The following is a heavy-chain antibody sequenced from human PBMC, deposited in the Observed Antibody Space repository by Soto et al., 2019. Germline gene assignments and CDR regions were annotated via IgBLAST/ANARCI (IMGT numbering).Heavy chain of an antibody. D-gene: IGHD6-6*01. CDR1: GGTSSRST. J-gene: IGHJ2*01. Sequence: SVKVVCKASGGTSSRSTISWVRPAPGQGLEWMGRIIPILGIANYAQKFQGRVTITADKSTSTAYMELSSLRSEDTAVYYCAVPLGSLSYWYFDLWGRGTLVTVSS. CDR2: IIPILGIA. CDR3: AVPLGSLSYWYFDL. V-gene: IGHV1-69*02.